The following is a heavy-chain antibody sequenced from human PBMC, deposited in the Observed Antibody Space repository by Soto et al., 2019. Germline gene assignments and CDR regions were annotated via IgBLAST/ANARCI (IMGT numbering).Heavy chain of an antibody. Sequence: GGSLRLSCTASGFTFGDYAMSWFRQAPGKGLEWVGFIRSKAYGGTTEYAASVKGRFTISRDDSKSIAYLQMNSLKTEDTAVYYCTRESPYYYGSGSDGDYYYGMDVWGQGTTVTVSS. J-gene: IGHJ6*02. D-gene: IGHD3-10*01. CDR3: TRESPYYYGSGSDGDYYYGMDV. V-gene: IGHV3-49*03. CDR1: GFTFGDYA. CDR2: IRSKAYGGTT.